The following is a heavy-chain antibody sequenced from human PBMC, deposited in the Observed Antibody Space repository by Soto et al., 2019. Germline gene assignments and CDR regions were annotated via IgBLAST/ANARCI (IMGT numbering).Heavy chain of an antibody. V-gene: IGHV3-9*01. J-gene: IGHJ6*02. CDR1: GFPFCSYA. D-gene: IGHD3-10*01. CDR3: AKENYGSGRAGYYYGMDV. Sequence: GGSLRLSSAASGFPFCSYAMSWVRQAPGKGLEWVSGISWNSGSIGYADSVKGRFTISRDNAKNSLYLQMNSLRAEDTALYYCAKENYGSGRAGYYYGMDVWGQGTTVTVSS. CDR2: ISWNSGSI.